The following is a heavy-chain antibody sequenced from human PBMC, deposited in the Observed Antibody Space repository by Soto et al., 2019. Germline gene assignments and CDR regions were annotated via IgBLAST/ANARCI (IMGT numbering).Heavy chain of an antibody. Sequence: EVQLLESGGALVQPGGSLRLSCAASGFTFSSYAMSWVRQAPGKGLEWVSAILGSGDSTYYADSVKGRFTISRDNSKKTLFLQMNSLRVEDTAVYFCARDASGGQQLGDSKFWGQGALVTVSS. CDR3: ARDASGGQQLGDSKF. CDR2: ILGSGDST. D-gene: IGHD6-13*01. J-gene: IGHJ4*02. V-gene: IGHV3-23*01. CDR1: GFTFSSYA.